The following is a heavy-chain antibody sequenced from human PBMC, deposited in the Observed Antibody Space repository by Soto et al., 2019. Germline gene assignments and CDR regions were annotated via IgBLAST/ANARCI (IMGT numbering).Heavy chain of an antibody. D-gene: IGHD4-17*01. Sequence: QLQLQESGSGLVKPSQTLSLTCTVSGGSIRTGGYSWSWIRQPPGKGLEWIGNTYHSGNPYYNPSLKGRVTIXVXGXXNQFSLKVSSVTAADTAVYYCAREDYGDYGGYFDYWGQGSLVTVSS. J-gene: IGHJ4*02. V-gene: IGHV4-30-2*01. CDR3: AREDYGDYGGYFDY. CDR1: GGSIRTGGYS. CDR2: TYHSGNP.